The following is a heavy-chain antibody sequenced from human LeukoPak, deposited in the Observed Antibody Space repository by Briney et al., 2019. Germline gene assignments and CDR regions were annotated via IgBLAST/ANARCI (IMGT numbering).Heavy chain of an antibody. CDR2: IIPIFGTA. J-gene: IGHJ3*02. D-gene: IGHD4-11*01. CDR1: GGTFSSYA. CDR3: ARDRMTKDAFDI. V-gene: IGHV1-69*01. Sequence: GSSVKVSCKASGGTFSSYAIGWVRQAPGQGLEWMGGIIPIFGTANYAQKFQGRVTITADESTSTAYMELSSLRSEDTAVYYCARDRMTKDAFDIWGQGTMVTVSS.